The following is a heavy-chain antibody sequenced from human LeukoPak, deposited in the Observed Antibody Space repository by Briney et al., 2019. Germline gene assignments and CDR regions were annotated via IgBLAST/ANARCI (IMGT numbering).Heavy chain of an antibody. D-gene: IGHD6-19*01. CDR1: GYSFTSYW. Sequence: GESLKISCRGSGYSFTSYWVAWVRQMPGKGLEWMGIIYGSDSDTRYSPSFQGQVTISVGKSISTAYLQWSSLKASDTAMYYCARRISVTGREFDSWGQGTLVIVSS. V-gene: IGHV5-51*01. J-gene: IGHJ4*02. CDR2: IYGSDSDT. CDR3: ARRISVTGREFDS.